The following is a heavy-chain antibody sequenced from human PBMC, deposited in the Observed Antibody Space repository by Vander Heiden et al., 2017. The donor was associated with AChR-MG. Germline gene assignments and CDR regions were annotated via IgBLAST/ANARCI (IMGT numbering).Heavy chain of an antibody. V-gene: IGHV4-59*01. CDR2: IYYTGAT. D-gene: IGHD2-8*02. J-gene: IGHJ5*02. Sequence: QVQLQESGPGLVKPSETLSLTCTVSGGSISTYYWSWIRQPPGRGLEWIGYIYYTGATNYNASLKSRVAMSVDTSKNLFSLKLTSVTAADTAVYYCASSQSHWSAFDPWGQGILVTVSS. CDR3: ASSQSHWSAFDP. CDR1: GGSISTYY.